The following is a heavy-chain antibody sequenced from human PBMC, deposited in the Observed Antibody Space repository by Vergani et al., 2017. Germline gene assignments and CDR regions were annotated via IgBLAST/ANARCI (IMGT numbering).Heavy chain of an antibody. CDR2: IYSGCST. Sequence: EVQLVESGGGLVQPGGSLRLSCAASGFTVSSNYMSWVRQAPGKGLECVSVIYSGCSTYYADSVKGRFTISRHNSKNTLYLQMNSLRAEDTAVYYCARDRVDIVATTTYYYYYYGMDVWGQGTTVTVSS. V-gene: IGHV3-53*04. CDR1: GFTVSSNY. J-gene: IGHJ6*02. CDR3: ARDRVDIVATTTYYYYYYGMDV. D-gene: IGHD5-12*01.